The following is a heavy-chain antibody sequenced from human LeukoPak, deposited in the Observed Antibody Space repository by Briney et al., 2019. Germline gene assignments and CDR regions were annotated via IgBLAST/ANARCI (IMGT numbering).Heavy chain of an antibody. CDR1: GFTFSSYA. J-gene: IGHJ3*02. D-gene: IGHD3-22*01. CDR3: ARGGRGSAAVVAPRSFDI. V-gene: IGHV3-23*01. CDR2: ISSNGDST. Sequence: GGSLRLSCAASGFTFSSYAMNWVRQAPGKGLEWVSVISSNGDSTYYADSVKGRFTISRDNSKNTLYLQMNSLRAEDTALYYCARGGRGSAAVVAPRSFDIWGQGTMVTVSS.